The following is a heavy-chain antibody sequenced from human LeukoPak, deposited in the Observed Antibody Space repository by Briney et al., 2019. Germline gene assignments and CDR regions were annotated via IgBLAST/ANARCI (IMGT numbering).Heavy chain of an antibody. D-gene: IGHD3-10*01. V-gene: IGHV3-21*01. CDR3: ARGSTMVRGVNY. J-gene: IGHJ4*02. CDR1: GFTFSSYS. Sequence: GGSLRLSCAASGFTFSSYSMNWVRQAPGKGLEWVSSISSSSSYICYADSVKGRFTISRDNAKNSLYLQMNSLRAEDTAVYYCARGSTMVRGVNYWGQGTLVTVSS. CDR2: ISSSSSYI.